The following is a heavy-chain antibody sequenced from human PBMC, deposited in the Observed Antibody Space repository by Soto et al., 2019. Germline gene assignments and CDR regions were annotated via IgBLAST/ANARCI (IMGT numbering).Heavy chain of an antibody. D-gene: IGHD3-9*01. CDR3: AKFSAASVYDISSAPDY. J-gene: IGHJ4*02. Sequence: EVQLWESGGGLVQPGGSLRLSFAASGFSFSTYAMTWVRQAPGKGLQWVSAISGGGSNTHYADSVKGRVTISRDNSKNLLHLQMNSLRAEDTAIYYCAKFSAASVYDISSAPDYWGQGTLVTVSS. CDR1: GFSFSTYA. CDR2: ISGGGSNT. V-gene: IGHV3-23*01.